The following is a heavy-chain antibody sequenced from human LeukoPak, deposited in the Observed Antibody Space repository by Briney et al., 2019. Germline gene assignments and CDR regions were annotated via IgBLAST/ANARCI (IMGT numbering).Heavy chain of an antibody. CDR1: GYTFSRYW. Sequence: GGSLGLSCAASGYTFSRYWIHWVRQAPGKGLVWVSRINTDGTITTYADSVKGRFTISRDNAKNILYLQMNSLRVEDTAVYYCARDFSGYDDYWGQGTLVTVSS. CDR3: ARDFSGYDDY. D-gene: IGHD3-22*01. V-gene: IGHV3-74*01. CDR2: INTDGTIT. J-gene: IGHJ4*02.